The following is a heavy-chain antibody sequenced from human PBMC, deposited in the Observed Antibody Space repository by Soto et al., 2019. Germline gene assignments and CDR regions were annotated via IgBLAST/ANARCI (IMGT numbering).Heavy chain of an antibody. CDR2: ISWNSGSI. D-gene: IGHD3-16*01. Sequence: GGSLRLSCAASGFTFDDYAMHWVRQAPGKGLEWVSGISWNSGSIGYADSVKGRFTISRDNAKNSLYLQMNSLRAEDTALYYCAKVGRPALGEIGYYYYYMDVWGKGTTVTVSS. CDR3: AKVGRPALGEIGYYYYYMDV. CDR1: GFTFDDYA. V-gene: IGHV3-9*01. J-gene: IGHJ6*03.